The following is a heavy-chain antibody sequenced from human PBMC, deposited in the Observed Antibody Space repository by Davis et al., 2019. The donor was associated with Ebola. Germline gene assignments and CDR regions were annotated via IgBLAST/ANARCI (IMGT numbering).Heavy chain of an antibody. D-gene: IGHD6-19*01. CDR2: IKSKTDGGTT. Sequence: GGSLRLSCAASGFTFSNAWMSWVRQAPGKGLEWVGLIKSKTDGGTTDYAAPVKGRFTISRNDSKNTLYLQMNSLKTEDTAVYYCTTPTIAVAVSYYYYYGMDVWGIGTTVTVSS. V-gene: IGHV3-15*01. J-gene: IGHJ6*04. CDR3: TTPTIAVAVSYYYYYGMDV. CDR1: GFTFSNAW.